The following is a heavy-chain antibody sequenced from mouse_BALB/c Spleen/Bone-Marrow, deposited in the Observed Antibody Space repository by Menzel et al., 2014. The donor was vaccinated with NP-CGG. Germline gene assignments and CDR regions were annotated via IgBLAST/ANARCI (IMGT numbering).Heavy chain of an antibody. J-gene: IGHJ2*01. Sequence: EVKVEESGGGLVQPGGSMKLSCVASGFTFSNYWMNWVRQSPEKGLEWVAEIRLKSNNYATHYAESVKGRFTISGDDSKSSVYLQMNNLRAEDTGIYYCTVPFGPGFDYWGQGTTLTVSS. CDR1: GFTFSNYW. V-gene: IGHV6-6*02. CDR3: TVPFGPGFDY. CDR2: IRLKSNNYAT.